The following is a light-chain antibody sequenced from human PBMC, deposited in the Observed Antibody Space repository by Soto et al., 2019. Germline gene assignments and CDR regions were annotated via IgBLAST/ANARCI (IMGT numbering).Light chain of an antibody. J-gene: IGLJ1*01. V-gene: IGLV2-14*01. CDR1: SSDVGGYNY. CDR2: EVS. Sequence: QSVLTQPASVSGSPGQSITISCTGTSSDVGGYNYVSWYQQHPGKAPKLMIFEVSNRPSGVSNRFSGSKSANTASLTISGLQAEEEADYYCSSYTSSDTLVFGTGTKVTVL. CDR3: SSYTSSDTLV.